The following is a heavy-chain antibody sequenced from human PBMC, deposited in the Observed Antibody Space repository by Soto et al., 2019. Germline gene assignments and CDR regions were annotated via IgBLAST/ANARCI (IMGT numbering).Heavy chain of an antibody. CDR3: ARGHRGVLDY. CDR2: ISNDENIK. D-gene: IGHD6-6*01. V-gene: IGHV3-33*01. Sequence: ALRLSCVASGFNFGNFGMHWVRQAPGKGLEWVTVISNDENIKEDSVGGRFAVARDNAKNTLYLQLTSLRDEDTAIYYCARGHRGVLDYWGQGTLVTVSS. J-gene: IGHJ4*02. CDR1: GFNFGNFG.